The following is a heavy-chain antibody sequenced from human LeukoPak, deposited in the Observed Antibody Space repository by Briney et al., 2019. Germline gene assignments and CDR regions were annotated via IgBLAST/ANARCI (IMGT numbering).Heavy chain of an antibody. CDR3: ARHFSTYSYGLDV. J-gene: IGHJ6*02. D-gene: IGHD3-3*02. V-gene: IGHV3-7*01. CDR2: TNPDGSAK. CDR1: GFTFSNFW. Sequence: GGSLRLSCAASGFTFSNFWMSWVRQAPGKGLEWVANTNPDGSAKYYVDSVKGRFTISRDNAENSLYLQMNSLRPEDTAVYYCARHFSTYSYGLDVWGQGTTVTVSS.